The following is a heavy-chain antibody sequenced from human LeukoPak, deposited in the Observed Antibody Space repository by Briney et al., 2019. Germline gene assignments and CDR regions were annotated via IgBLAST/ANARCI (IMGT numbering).Heavy chain of an antibody. CDR3: AKDYYGSGSYYTQGHDY. J-gene: IGHJ4*02. D-gene: IGHD3-10*01. CDR1: GFTFSSHA. Sequence: PGGSLRLSCAASGFTFSSHAMNWVRQAPGKGLEWVSVITGSAGSTYYADSVKGRFTISRDNSKNTLYLQMNSLRAEDTAVYYCAKDYYGSGSYYTQGHDYWGQGTLVTVSS. V-gene: IGHV3-23*01. CDR2: ITGSAGST.